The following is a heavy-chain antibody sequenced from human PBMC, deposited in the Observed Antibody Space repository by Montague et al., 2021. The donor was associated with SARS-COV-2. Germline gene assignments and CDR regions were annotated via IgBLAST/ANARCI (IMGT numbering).Heavy chain of an antibody. CDR3: ARVGRKQNYYFDS. J-gene: IGHJ4*02. CDR2: IYHNGAI. D-gene: IGHD1-14*01. Sequence: SETLSLTCTVSGGSISSDTSYWGWIRQPPGKGLEWIGNIYHNGAISYTPSLSSRLTISVDTSRNQFSLKLRSVTAADTAVYFCARVGRKQNYYFDSWGQGTLVTVSS. CDR1: GGSISSDTSY. V-gene: IGHV4-39*01.